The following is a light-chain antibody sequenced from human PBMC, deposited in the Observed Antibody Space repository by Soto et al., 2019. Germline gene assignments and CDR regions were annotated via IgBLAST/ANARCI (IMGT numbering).Light chain of an antibody. Sequence: QSVLTQPPSVSGAPGQRVTISCTGYNSNIGAGYDVHWYQQLPGTAPKLLIYGNSNRPSGVPDRFSASKSGTSASLAITGLQAEDEADYYCQSYDSSLSGWVLGGGTQLTVL. CDR2: GNS. CDR3: QSYDSSLSGWV. J-gene: IGLJ3*02. V-gene: IGLV1-40*01. CDR1: NSNIGAGYD.